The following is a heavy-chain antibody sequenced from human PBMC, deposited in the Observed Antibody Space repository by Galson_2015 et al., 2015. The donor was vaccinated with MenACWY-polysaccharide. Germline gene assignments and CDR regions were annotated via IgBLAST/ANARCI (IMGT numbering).Heavy chain of an antibody. Sequence: SLRLSCAVSGFIFSNHAMHWVRQAPGKGLEWVGVISYGGINKYYADSVKGRITISRDDSQNTLFLQLNSLRAEDTAVYYCARDAPPLGRYFDSKGWDYWGQGSLVTVSS. CDR2: ISYGGINK. J-gene: IGHJ4*02. V-gene: IGHV3-30-3*01. D-gene: IGHD3-9*01. CDR1: GFIFSNHA. CDR3: ARDAPPLGRYFDSKGWDY.